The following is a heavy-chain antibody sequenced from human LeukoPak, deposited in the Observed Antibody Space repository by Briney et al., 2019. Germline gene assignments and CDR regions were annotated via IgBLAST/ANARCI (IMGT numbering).Heavy chain of an antibody. V-gene: IGHV3-7*01. Sequence: PGGSLRLSCAASGFTFSSYWMSWVRQAPGKGLEWVANIKQDGSEKYYVDSAKGRFTISRDNAKNSLYLQMNSLRAEDTAVYYCARDDCSSTSCFLYYYYYGMDVWGQGTTVTVSS. D-gene: IGHD2-2*01. CDR1: GFTFSSYW. CDR2: IKQDGSEK. J-gene: IGHJ6*02. CDR3: ARDDCSSTSCFLYYYYYGMDV.